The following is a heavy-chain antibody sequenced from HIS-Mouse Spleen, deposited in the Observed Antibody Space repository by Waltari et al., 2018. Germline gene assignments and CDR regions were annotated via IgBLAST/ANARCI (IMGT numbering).Heavy chain of an antibody. Sequence: QLQLQESGPGLVKPSETLSLTCTVSGGSISSSSYYWGWIRQPPGKGLGWIGSIYYSGSTYYNPSLNGRVTISVDTSKNQFSLKLSSVTAADTAVYYCARDPKKEEQLAHDAFDIWGQGTMVTVSS. CDR2: IYYSGST. J-gene: IGHJ3*02. CDR3: ARDPKKEEQLAHDAFDI. CDR1: GGSISSSSYY. V-gene: IGHV4-39*07. D-gene: IGHD6-6*01.